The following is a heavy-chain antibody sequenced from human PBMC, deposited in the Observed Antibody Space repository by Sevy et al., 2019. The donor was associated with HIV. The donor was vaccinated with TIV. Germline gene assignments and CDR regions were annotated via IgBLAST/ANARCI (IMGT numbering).Heavy chain of an antibody. CDR1: GFTFSNAW. J-gene: IGHJ3*02. V-gene: IGHV3-15*01. CDR3: TTDPLDYDYVWGSLGAFDI. Sequence: GGSLRLSCAASGFTFSNAWMSWVRQAPGKGLEWVGRIKSETDGGTTDYAAPVKGRFTISRDDSKNTLYLQMNSLKTEETAVYYCTTDPLDYDYVWGSLGAFDIWGQGTMVTVSS. D-gene: IGHD3-16*01. CDR2: IKSETDGGTT.